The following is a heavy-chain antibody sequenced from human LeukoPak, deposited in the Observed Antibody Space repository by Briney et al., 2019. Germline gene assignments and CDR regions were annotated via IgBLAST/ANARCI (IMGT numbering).Heavy chain of an antibody. CDR3: AKGPLLWD. D-gene: IGHD2/OR15-2a*01. CDR2: ISGSGGSP. J-gene: IGHJ4*02. CDR1: GFTFDDYG. Sequence: GGSLRLSCAASGFTFDDYGMSWVRQAPGKGLEWVSSISGSGGSPYYADSVKGRFTISRDNSKNTLYLQMNSLRAEDTAVYYCAKGPLLWDWGQGTLVTVSS. V-gene: IGHV3-23*01.